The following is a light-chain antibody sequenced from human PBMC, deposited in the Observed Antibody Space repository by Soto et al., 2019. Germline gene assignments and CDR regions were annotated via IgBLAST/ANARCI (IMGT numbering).Light chain of an antibody. V-gene: IGLV2-14*01. CDR2: EVC. CDR3: SSYTSSSSYV. J-gene: IGLJ1*01. CDR1: SSDVVGYNY. Sequence: QPALTQPASVSGSAGQSITISCTGTSSDVVGYNYVSWYQQYPGKVPKLTSYEVCNRPSGVSSRFSGSKSVNTASLTISGLQAEDEADYYCSSYTSSSSYVFGTGTTVTVL.